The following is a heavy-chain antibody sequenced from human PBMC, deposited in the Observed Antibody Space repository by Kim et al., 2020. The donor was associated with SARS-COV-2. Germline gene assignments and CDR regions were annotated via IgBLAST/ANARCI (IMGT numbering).Heavy chain of an antibody. D-gene: IGHD3-16*02. CDR1: GGTFSSYA. Sequence: SVKVSCKASGGTFSSYAISWVRQAPGQGLEWMGGIIPIFGTANYAQKFQGRVTITADESTSTAYMELSSLRSEDTAVYYCARDPRAFVIQPGLYYYGMDVWGQGTTVTVSS. CDR3: ARDPRAFVIQPGLYYYGMDV. J-gene: IGHJ6*02. CDR2: IIPIFGTA. V-gene: IGHV1-69*13.